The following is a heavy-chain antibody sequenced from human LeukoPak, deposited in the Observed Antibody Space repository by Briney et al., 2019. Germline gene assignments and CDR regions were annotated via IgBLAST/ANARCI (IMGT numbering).Heavy chain of an antibody. Sequence: GGSLRLSCAASGFSFSNFAIHWVRQAPGRGLEWVAVISYDGSTKYYADSVKGRFTISRDNSRNTLYLQMKSLRGEDTAVYYCARERRAEVGTNSFDPSGQGTLVTVYS. CDR1: GFSFSNFA. V-gene: IGHV3-30-3*01. CDR3: ARERRAEVGTNSFDP. D-gene: IGHD6-13*01. CDR2: ISYDGSTK. J-gene: IGHJ5*02.